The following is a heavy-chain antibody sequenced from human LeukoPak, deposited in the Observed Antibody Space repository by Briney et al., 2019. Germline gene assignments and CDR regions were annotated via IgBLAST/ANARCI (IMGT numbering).Heavy chain of an antibody. J-gene: IGHJ4*02. V-gene: IGHV3-30-3*01. CDR1: GFTFSSYA. CDR3: ARVAGATTFLGFGPATHDLLYYFDY. Sequence: GGSLRLSCAASGFTFSSYAMHWVRQAPGKGLEWVAVISYDGSNKYYADSVKGRFTISRDNSKNTLYLQMNSLRAEDTAVYYCARVAGATTFLGFGPATHDLLYYFDYWGQGTLVTVSS. CDR2: ISYDGSNK. D-gene: IGHD1-26*01.